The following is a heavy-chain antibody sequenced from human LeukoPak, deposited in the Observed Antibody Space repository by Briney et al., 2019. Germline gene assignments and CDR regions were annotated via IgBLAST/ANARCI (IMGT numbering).Heavy chain of an antibody. D-gene: IGHD6-19*01. CDR1: DDSISDYY. CDR2: FHNSGTS. J-gene: IGHJ4*02. V-gene: IGHV4-59*01. CDR3: ARGLVAGPDY. Sequence: SETLSLTCTVSDDSISDYYRGWIRQPPGKGLEWIGYFHNSGTSTYNPSLKSRVTISADTSKNQFSLKLSSVTAADTAVYYCARGLVAGPDYWGQGTLVTVSS.